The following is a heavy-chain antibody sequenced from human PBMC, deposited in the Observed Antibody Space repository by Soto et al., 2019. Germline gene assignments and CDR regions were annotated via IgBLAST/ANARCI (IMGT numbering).Heavy chain of an antibody. CDR2: IVVGSGNT. V-gene: IGHV1-58*02. CDR3: AAVKEAIFGVALDAFDI. Sequence: SVKVSCKASGFTFTSSAMQWVRQARGQRLEWIGWIVVGSGNTNYAQKFQERVTITRDMSTSTAYMELSSLRSEDTAVYYCAAVKEAIFGVALDAFDIWGQGTMVTVSS. D-gene: IGHD3-3*01. J-gene: IGHJ3*02. CDR1: GFTFTSSA.